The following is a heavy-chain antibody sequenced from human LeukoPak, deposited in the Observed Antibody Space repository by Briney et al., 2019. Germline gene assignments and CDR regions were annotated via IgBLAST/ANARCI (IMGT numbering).Heavy chain of an antibody. CDR3: ASHLWLVSYYYYMDV. J-gene: IGHJ6*03. CDR2: IDYSGST. V-gene: IGHV4-39*01. D-gene: IGHD6-19*01. CDR1: GASINSFSYS. Sequence: SETLSLTCTVSGASINSFSYSWGWIRQPPGKGLEWIGAIDYSGSTYYNPSLKSRVTISIDTSKSQFSLSLHSVTAADTAVYYCASHLWLVSYYYYMDVWDKGTTVTVSS.